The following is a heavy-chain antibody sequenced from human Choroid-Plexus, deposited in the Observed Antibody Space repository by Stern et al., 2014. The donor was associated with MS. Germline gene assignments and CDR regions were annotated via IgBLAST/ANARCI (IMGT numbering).Heavy chain of an antibody. J-gene: IGHJ4*02. CDR2: ISYDGIDK. CDR3: AKDRQWSTYFFDY. CDR1: GFTFSNFG. Sequence: VQLVESGGGVAQPGRPLILSCAASGFTFSNFGMHWVRQAPGKGLEWAALISYDGIDKYYADSVKGRFTIFSDNSKNTLYMHMNSLRAEDTAVYYCAKDRQWSTYFFDYWGQGSLVTVSS. V-gene: IGHV3-30*18. D-gene: IGHD2-15*01.